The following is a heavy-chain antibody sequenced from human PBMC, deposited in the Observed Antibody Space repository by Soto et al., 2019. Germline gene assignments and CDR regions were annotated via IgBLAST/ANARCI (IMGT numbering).Heavy chain of an antibody. CDR2: INAGNGNT. V-gene: IGHV1-3*01. J-gene: IGHJ4*02. CDR3: ARAWYQWLVLGGYYFDY. D-gene: IGHD6-19*01. Sequence: ASVKVSCKASGYTFTSYAMHWVRQAPGQRLEWMGWINAGNGNTKYSQKFQGRVTITRDTSASTAYMELSSLRSEDTAVYYCARAWYQWLVLGGYYFDYWGQATLVTVSS. CDR1: GYTFTSYA.